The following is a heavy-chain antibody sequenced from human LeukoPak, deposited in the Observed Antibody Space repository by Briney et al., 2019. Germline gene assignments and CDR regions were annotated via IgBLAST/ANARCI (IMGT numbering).Heavy chain of an antibody. CDR3: ARLLPSSLLDY. D-gene: IGHD6-13*01. CDR2: IYYSGTT. J-gene: IGHJ4*02. CDR1: GGSISSSSYY. Sequence: SETLSLTCTVSGGSISSSSYYWGWIRQPPGKGLEWIGAIYYSGTTYYNPSLKSRVAISVDTSKNQFSLKLSSVTAADTAVYFCARLLPSSLLDYWGQGTLVTVSS. V-gene: IGHV4-39*01.